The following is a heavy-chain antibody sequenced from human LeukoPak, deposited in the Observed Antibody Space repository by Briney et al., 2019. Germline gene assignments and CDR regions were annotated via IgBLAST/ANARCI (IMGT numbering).Heavy chain of an antibody. Sequence: ASVKVSCKASGYTFTSYGISWVRQAPGQGLEWMGWISAYNGNTNYAQKLQGRVIMTTDTSTSTAYMELRSLRSDDTAVYYCARVPAVRAATILTLFDYWGQGTLVTVSS. CDR2: ISAYNGNT. V-gene: IGHV1-18*01. CDR1: GYTFTSYG. D-gene: IGHD2-15*01. J-gene: IGHJ4*02. CDR3: ARVPAVRAATILTLFDY.